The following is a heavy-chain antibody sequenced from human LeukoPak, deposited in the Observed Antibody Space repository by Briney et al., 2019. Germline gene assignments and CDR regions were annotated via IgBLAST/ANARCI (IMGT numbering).Heavy chain of an antibody. CDR1: GYSFVLYG. D-gene: IGHD3-16*01. J-gene: IGHJ6*03. CDR2: ISGSTGDT. V-gene: IGHV1-18*01. CDR3: ARGGSAKLDYYYYYYMDV. Sequence: ASVKVSCKVSGYSFVLYGISWVRQAPGEGPEWMGWISGSTGDTNYAQKFQGRVTITRNTSISTAYMELSSLRSEDTAVYYCARGGSAKLDYYYYYYMDVWGKGTTVTVSS.